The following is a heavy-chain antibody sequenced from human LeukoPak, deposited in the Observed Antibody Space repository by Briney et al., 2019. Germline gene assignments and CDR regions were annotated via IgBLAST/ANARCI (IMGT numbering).Heavy chain of an antibody. D-gene: IGHD3-3*01. J-gene: IGHJ6*03. CDR1: GFTFSSYE. Sequence: GXXLRLSCAASGFTFSSYEMNWVRQAPGKGLEWVSYISSSGTTIYYADSVKGRFTISRDNAKNSLYLQMNSLRAEDTAVYYCARQVTIFGVLTMDVWGKGTTVTVSS. CDR3: ARQVTIFGVLTMDV. CDR2: ISSSGTTI. V-gene: IGHV3-48*03.